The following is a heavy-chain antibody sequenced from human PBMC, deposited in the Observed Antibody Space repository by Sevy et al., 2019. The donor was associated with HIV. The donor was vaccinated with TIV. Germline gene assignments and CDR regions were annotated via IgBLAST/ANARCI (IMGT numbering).Heavy chain of an antibody. CDR3: VRGPNCGVGGCQQISPYCLDV. CDR2: IRNTPNTYTT. Sequence: GGSLRLSCAASGFTFSDHYVDWVRQAPGKGLEWVGRIRNTPNTYTTEYAASVEGRFTISRDDSKNSLYLQMNSLKTEDSAVYYCVRGPNCGVGGCQQISPYCLDVWGKGATVTVSS. J-gene: IGHJ6*03. V-gene: IGHV3-72*01. D-gene: IGHD2-21*01. CDR1: GFTFSDHY.